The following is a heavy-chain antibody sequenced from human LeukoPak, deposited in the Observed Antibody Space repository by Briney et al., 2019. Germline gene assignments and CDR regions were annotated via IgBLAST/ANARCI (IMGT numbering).Heavy chain of an antibody. CDR1: GFTFSTYA. CDR2: ITDSGTST. CDR3: TKDYSSNWYLGFDY. J-gene: IGHJ4*02. D-gene: IGHD6-13*01. V-gene: IGHV3-23*01. Sequence: GGSLRPSCAPSGFTFSTYAMSWVRQAPGRGLEWVSIITDSGTSTYYADSVKGRFTVSRDNSKNTLYLQMNSLRAEDTAVYYCTKDYSSNWYLGFDYWGQGTLVTVSS.